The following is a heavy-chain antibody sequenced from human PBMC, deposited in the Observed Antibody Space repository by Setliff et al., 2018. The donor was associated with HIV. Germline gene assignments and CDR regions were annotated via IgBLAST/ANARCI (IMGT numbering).Heavy chain of an antibody. Sequence: PGGSLRLSCEASGFSFDDYCMNWVRQAPGKGLEWVSYISSKRTSIYYADSVKGRFTISRDNAKNSLYLQMNSLRAEDTAVYYCARLMYSSGPGSFDYWGQGTLVTVSS. CDR3: ARLMYSSGPGSFDY. D-gene: IGHD6-19*01. CDR1: GFSFDDYC. J-gene: IGHJ4*02. CDR2: ISSKRTSI. V-gene: IGHV3-21*05.